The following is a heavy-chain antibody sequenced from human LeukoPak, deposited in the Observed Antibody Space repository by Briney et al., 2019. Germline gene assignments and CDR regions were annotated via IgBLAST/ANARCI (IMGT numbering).Heavy chain of an antibody. D-gene: IGHD3-22*01. J-gene: IGHJ4*02. CDR3: ARDAILSYYSDGSAYHGFDF. Sequence: APVKVSCKASGYTFTNFGVSWVRQAPGQGLEWMGWISPYNGNTYSAQKFQGRVTMTTDTPTNTAYMDLRSLRSDDTAMYYCARDAILSYYSDGSAYHGFDFWGQGTLVTVSS. CDR1: GYTFTNFG. CDR2: ISPYNGNT. V-gene: IGHV1-18*01.